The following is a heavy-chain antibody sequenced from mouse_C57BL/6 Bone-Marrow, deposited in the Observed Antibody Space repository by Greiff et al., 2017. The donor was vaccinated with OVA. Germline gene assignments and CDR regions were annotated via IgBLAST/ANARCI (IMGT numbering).Heavy chain of an antibody. CDR3: ACCCYYGRRAIDF. Sequence: QVQLQQPGAELVKPGASVKLSCKASGYTFTSYWMHWVKQRPGQGLEWIGMIHPNSGSTNSNEKFKSKATLTVDKSSSTAYMQLSSLTSEDSAVYYCACCCYYGRRAIDFWGPGTSVTVSS. J-gene: IGHJ4*01. V-gene: IGHV1-64*01. D-gene: IGHD1-1*01. CDR1: GYTFTSYW. CDR2: IHPNSGST.